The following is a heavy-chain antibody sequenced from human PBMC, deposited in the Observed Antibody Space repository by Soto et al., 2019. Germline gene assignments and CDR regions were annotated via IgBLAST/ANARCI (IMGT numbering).Heavy chain of an antibody. V-gene: IGHV4-30-4*01. CDR3: ARVLPGPGGREGWFDY. D-gene: IGHD3-16*01. CDR1: GGSISSGDYY. Sequence: PSETLSLTCTVSGGSISSGDYYWSWIRQPPGKGLEWIGYIYYSGSTYYNPSLKSRVTISVDTSKNQFSLKLSSVTAADTAVYYCARVLPGPGGREGWFDYWGQGTPVTVSS. J-gene: IGHJ4*02. CDR2: IYYSGST.